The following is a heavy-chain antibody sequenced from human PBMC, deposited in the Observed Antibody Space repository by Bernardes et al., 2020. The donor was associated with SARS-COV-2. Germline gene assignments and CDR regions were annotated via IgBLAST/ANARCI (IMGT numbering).Heavy chain of an antibody. Sequence: GGSLRLSRVASRFTFSSYAMTWVRQAPGKGLEWVSAIRGSGDNTYYADSVKGRFTISRDNSKNTLYLQMNSLRAEDTAIYYCAKGKYDYNYGAGCDYWGQGTLVTVSS. J-gene: IGHJ4*02. CDR2: IRGSGDNT. CDR1: RFTFSSYA. CDR3: AKGKYDYNYGAGCDY. V-gene: IGHV3-23*01. D-gene: IGHD4-4*01.